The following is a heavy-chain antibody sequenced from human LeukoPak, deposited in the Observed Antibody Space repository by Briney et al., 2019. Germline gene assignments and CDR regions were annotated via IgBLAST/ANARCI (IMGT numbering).Heavy chain of an antibody. D-gene: IGHD3-9*01. J-gene: IGHJ4*02. V-gene: IGHV3-21*01. Sequence: GGSLRLSCAASGFTFSTYVMNWVRQAPGKGPEWVSSISSNGNYIYYADSVEGRFTISRDNAKNSLYLQMNSLRAEDTAVYYCAREEGDLLTGYVYWGQGTLVTVSS. CDR3: AREEGDLLTGYVY. CDR1: GFTFSTYV. CDR2: ISSNGNYI.